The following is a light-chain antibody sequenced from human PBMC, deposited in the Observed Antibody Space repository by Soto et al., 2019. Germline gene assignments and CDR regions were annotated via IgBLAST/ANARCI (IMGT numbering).Light chain of an antibody. CDR3: QQSYYNPT. Sequence: DIQMTQSPSSLSASVGDRVTITCRASQGISNYLAWYQQKPGKVPNLLIYDASSLQSGVPSRFSGSGSGTDFTLTISSLQRDDFATYYCQQSYYNPTFGQGTKVDIK. J-gene: IGKJ1*01. V-gene: IGKV1-39*01. CDR2: DAS. CDR1: QGISNY.